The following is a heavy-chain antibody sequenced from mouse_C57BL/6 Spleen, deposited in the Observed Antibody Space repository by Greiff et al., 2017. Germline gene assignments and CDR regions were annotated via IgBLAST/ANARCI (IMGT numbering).Heavy chain of an antibody. J-gene: IGHJ1*03. CDR3: ARRGLYGSSYGYFDV. D-gene: IGHD1-1*01. Sequence: EVQLQQSGPELVKPGASVKISCKASGYTFTDYYMNWVKQSHGKSLEWIGDINPNNGGTSYNQKFKGKATLTVDKSSSTAYMELRSLTSEDSAVYYCARRGLYGSSYGYFDVWGTGTTVTVSS. CDR1: GYTFTDYY. V-gene: IGHV1-26*01. CDR2: INPNNGGT.